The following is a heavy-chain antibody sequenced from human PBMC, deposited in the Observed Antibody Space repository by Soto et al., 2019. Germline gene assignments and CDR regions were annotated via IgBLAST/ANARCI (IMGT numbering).Heavy chain of an antibody. J-gene: IGHJ4*02. CDR1: GFTFSDYY. CDR3: ASWWYRIQLWYGGTDY. D-gene: IGHD5-18*01. CDR2: ISSSGSTI. V-gene: IGHV3-11*01. Sequence: QVQLVESGGGLVKPGGSLRLSCAASGFTFSDYYMSWIRQAPGKGLEWVSYISSSGSTIYYADSVKGRFTTSRDNDKNSLYLQMNSRRAEDTAVYYCASWWYRIQLWYGGTDYWGQGTLVTVSS.